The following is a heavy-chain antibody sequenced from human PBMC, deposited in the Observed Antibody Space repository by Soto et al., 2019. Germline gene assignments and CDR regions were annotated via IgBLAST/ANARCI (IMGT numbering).Heavy chain of an antibody. CDR3: VKDFAFYSSSGFNWFDP. Sequence: WWSLRLSCSASVFTFSSYAMHWVRQAPGKGLEYVSAISSNGGSTYYADSVKGRFTISRDNSKNTLYLQMSSLRAEDTAVYYCVKDFAFYSSSGFNWFDPWGQGTLVTVSS. J-gene: IGHJ5*02. D-gene: IGHD6-13*01. V-gene: IGHV3-64D*06. CDR1: VFTFSSYA. CDR2: ISSNGGST.